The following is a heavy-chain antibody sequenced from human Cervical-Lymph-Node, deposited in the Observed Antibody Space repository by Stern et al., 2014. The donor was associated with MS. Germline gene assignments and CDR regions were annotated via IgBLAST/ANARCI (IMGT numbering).Heavy chain of an antibody. J-gene: IGHJ6*02. Sequence: VQLVESGAEVKKPGASVKVSCMTSGYTFTDYYIHWVRQAPGQGLEWLGWINPNTGVTDYAQTVQGRVTMTRDTSISTAYMDLTRVRPDDTAVYYCARDRRSGWYPNYGLDVWGRGTSVTVSS. D-gene: IGHD6-19*01. CDR3: ARDRRSGWYPNYGLDV. V-gene: IGHV1-2*02. CDR2: INPNTGVT. CDR1: GYTFTDYY.